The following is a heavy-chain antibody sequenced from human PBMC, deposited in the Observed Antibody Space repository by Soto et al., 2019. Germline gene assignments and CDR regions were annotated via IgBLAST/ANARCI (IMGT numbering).Heavy chain of an antibody. D-gene: IGHD2-2*01. V-gene: IGHV3-23*01. CDR1: GFTFSSYA. CDR2: ISGSGGST. J-gene: IGHJ6*02. Sequence: GGSLRLSCAASGFTFSSYAMSWVRQAPGKGLEWVSAISGSGGSTYYADSVKGRFTISRDNSKNKLYLQMNSLRAEDTAVYYCAKPTYCSSTSCSDYYYYGMDVWGQGTTVTVSS. CDR3: AKPTYCSSTSCSDYYYYGMDV.